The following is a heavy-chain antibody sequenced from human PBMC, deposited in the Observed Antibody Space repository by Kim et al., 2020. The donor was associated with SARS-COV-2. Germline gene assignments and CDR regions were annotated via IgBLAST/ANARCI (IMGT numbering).Heavy chain of an antibody. Sequence: SETLSLTCTVSGGSISSSSYFWGWIRQPPGKGLEWIGSIHDSGSNYYNPSLKRRVTISVDTSKNHFSLKLSSVTAADTAVYYCARLLWEATIERRFDPWGQGTLVAVSS. CDR2: IHDSGSN. D-gene: IGHD1-26*01. V-gene: IGHV4-39*02. J-gene: IGHJ5*02. CDR3: ARLLWEATIERRFDP. CDR1: GGSISSSSYF.